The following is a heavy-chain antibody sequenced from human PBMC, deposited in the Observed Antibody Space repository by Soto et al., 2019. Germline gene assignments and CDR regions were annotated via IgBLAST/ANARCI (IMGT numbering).Heavy chain of an antibody. D-gene: IGHD2-21*01. Sequence: ASVKVSCKVSGHTLSEVAVHWVRQAPGKGLEWMGGFDPVEAETIYAENFQGRVILTEDPSSDTAKMELSNLRSDDTAVYYCAITYFHDETGPAIDPWGQGTLVTVSS. V-gene: IGHV1-24*01. CDR2: FDPVEAET. CDR1: GHTLSEVA. J-gene: IGHJ5*02. CDR3: AITYFHDETGPAIDP.